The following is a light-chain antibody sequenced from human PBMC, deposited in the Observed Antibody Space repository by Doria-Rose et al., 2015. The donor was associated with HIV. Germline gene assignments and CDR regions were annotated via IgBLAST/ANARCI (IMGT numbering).Light chain of an antibody. CDR2: DGS. Sequence: TQSPGTLSLSPGERATLSCRASQSSSSTYLAWYQQKPGQAPSLLIYDGSTRATGIPDRFSASGPGTDLTLTINRLEPEDFAPYYCHQYGTSWTFGQGTKVEI. V-gene: IGKV3-20*01. J-gene: IGKJ1*01. CDR3: HQYGTSWT. CDR1: QSSSSTY.